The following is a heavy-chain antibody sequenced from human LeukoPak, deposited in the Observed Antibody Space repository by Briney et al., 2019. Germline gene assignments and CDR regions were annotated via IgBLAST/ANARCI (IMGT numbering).Heavy chain of an antibody. CDR1: EYNFDDYA. CDR2: INWKTGNG. Sequence: GSSLRLSCEVSEYNFDDYAMHWVRQAPGRGLEWVSGINWKTGNGIYADSVKGRFTISRDNAKNSLYLQMSSLRAEDTALYYCTRRAARWQFDLWGRGTLLTVSS. CDR3: TRRAARWQFDL. D-gene: IGHD5-24*01. J-gene: IGHJ2*01. V-gene: IGHV3-9*01.